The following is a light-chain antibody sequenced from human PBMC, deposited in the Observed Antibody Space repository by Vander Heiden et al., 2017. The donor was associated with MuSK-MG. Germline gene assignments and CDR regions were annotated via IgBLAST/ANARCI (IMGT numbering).Light chain of an antibody. CDR1: QSVSSSY. CDR3: QQYWSSLP. J-gene: IGKJ4*01. CDR2: GAS. Sequence: EIVLTQSPGTLSLSPGERATLSCRASQSVSSSYLAWYQQKPGQAPRLLNHGASSGAGKDFTPTISKLEPEDFSVEYRQQYWSSLPFGGGTKVEIK. V-gene: IGKV3-20*01.